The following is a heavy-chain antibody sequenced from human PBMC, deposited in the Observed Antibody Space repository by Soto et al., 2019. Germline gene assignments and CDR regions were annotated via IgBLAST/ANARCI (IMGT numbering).Heavy chain of an antibody. CDR2: ISSSSSYI. CDR1: GFTFSSYS. V-gene: IGHV3-21*01. Sequence: GGSLRLSCAASGFTFSSYSMNWVRQAPGKGLEWVSSISSSSSYIYYADSVKGRFTISRDNAKNSLYLQMNSLRAEDTAVYYCARTIAVAGTYAFDIWGQGTMVTVSS. CDR3: ARTIAVAGTYAFDI. J-gene: IGHJ3*02. D-gene: IGHD6-19*01.